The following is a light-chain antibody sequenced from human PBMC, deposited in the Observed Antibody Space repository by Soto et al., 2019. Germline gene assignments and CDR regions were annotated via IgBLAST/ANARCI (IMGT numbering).Light chain of an antibody. Sequence: PSSVSASVDHRFTITCLASQSISSYLNWYQQKPGKAPKLLIYATSSLQSGVPSRFSGSGSGTDFTLTISRLEAEDFAVYYCQQYGNSPITFGQGTRLEI. J-gene: IGKJ5*01. CDR1: QSISSY. CDR2: ATS. V-gene: IGKV1-39*01. CDR3: QQYGNSPIT.